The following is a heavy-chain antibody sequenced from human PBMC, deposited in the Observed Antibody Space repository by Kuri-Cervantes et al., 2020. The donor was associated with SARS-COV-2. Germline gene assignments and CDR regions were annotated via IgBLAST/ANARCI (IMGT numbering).Heavy chain of an antibody. J-gene: IGHJ3*02. Sequence: KVSCKGSGYSFTSYWIGWVRQMPGKGLEWMGIIYPGDADTRYSPSFQGQVTISADKSISTAYLQWSSLKASDTAMYYCATQLGGVEYSSSVSGAFDIWGQGTMVTVSS. CDR1: GYSFTSYW. CDR2: IYPGDADT. D-gene: IGHD6-6*01. V-gene: IGHV5-51*01. CDR3: ATQLGGVEYSSSVSGAFDI.